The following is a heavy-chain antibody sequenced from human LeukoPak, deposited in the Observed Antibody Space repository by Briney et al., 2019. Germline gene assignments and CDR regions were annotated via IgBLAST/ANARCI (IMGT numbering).Heavy chain of an antibody. CDR2: ISSSSSYI. CDR3: ARGGSGNWNAPFDY. D-gene: IGHD1-1*01. J-gene: IGHJ4*02. Sequence: SGGSLRLSCAASGFTFSSYSMNWVRQAPGKGLEWVSSISSSSSYIYYADSVKGRFTISRDNAKNSLYLQMNSLRAEDTAVYYCARGGSGNWNAPFDYWGQGILVTVSS. CDR1: GFTFSSYS. V-gene: IGHV3-21*01.